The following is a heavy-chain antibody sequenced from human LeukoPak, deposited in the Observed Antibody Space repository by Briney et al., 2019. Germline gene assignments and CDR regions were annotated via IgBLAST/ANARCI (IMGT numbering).Heavy chain of an antibody. J-gene: IGHJ4*02. CDR1: GFIFRNYA. CDR3: AKWGDYDILTGYYVSDF. V-gene: IGHV3-23*01. CDR2: ITGSGDTT. D-gene: IGHD3-9*01. Sequence: GASLRLSCAASGFIFRNYAMSWVRQAPGKGLEWVSAITGSGDTTYYADSVKGRFTISRDNSKNTLYVEMITLRAEDTAVYYCAKWGDYDILTGYYVSDFWGQGTLVTVSS.